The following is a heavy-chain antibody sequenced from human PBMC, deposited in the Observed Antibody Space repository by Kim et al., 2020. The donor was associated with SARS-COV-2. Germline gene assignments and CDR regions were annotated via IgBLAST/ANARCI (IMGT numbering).Heavy chain of an antibody. J-gene: IGHJ4*02. Sequence: YYADAGRGRVTMSRDNAKNSLLLEMNSLRAEDTAIYYCASLDSAQVPGVMWGQGTLVTVSS. V-gene: IGHV3-7*03. D-gene: IGHD3-10*01. CDR3: ASLDSAQVPGVM.